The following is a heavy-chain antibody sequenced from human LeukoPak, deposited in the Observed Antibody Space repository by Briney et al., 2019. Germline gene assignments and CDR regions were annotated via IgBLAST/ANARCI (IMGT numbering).Heavy chain of an antibody. D-gene: IGHD5-18*01. Sequence: GESLKISCKGSGYRFTSYWIGWVRQTPGKGLEWMGIIYPADSDTRYSPSFQGQVTISADKSISTAHLQWSSLKASDTAMYYCARSNGYNYGYDWGQGTLVTVSS. CDR1: GYRFTSYW. J-gene: IGHJ4*02. V-gene: IGHV5-51*01. CDR3: ARSNGYNYGYD. CDR2: IYPADSDT.